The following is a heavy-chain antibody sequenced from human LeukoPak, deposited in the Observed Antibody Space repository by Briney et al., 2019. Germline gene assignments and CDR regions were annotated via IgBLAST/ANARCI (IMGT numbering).Heavy chain of an antibody. CDR2: ISYDGSNK. CDR1: GFTFSSYA. D-gene: IGHD6-13*01. J-gene: IGHJ4*02. V-gene: IGHV3-30*04. CDR3: ARGLYSSSWSPRGY. Sequence: GGSLRLSCAASGFTFSSYAMHWVRQAPGKGLEWVAVISYDGSNKYYTDSVKGRFTISRDNSKNTLYLQMNNLRAEDTAVYYCARGLYSSSWSPRGYWGQGTLVTVSS.